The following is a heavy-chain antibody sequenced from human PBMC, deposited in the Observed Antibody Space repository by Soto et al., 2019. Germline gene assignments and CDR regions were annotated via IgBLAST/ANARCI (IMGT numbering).Heavy chain of an antibody. CDR3: ARDGNYYGSGSYYSGRRYYYYGMDV. V-gene: IGHV1-2*02. J-gene: IGHJ6*02. CDR1: GYTFTGYY. Sequence: ASVKVSFKACGYTFTGYYMHWLRQAPGQGLEWMGWINPNSGGTNYAQKFQGRVTMTRDTSISTAYMELSRLRSDDTAVYYCARDGNYYGSGSYYSGRRYYYYGMDVWGQGTTVTVSS. D-gene: IGHD3-10*01. CDR2: INPNSGGT.